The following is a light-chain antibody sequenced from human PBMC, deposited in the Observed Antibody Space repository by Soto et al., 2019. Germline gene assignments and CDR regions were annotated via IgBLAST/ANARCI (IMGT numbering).Light chain of an antibody. V-gene: IGKV3-20*01. Sequence: EIVLTQSPGTLSLSPGERATLSCRASQSVSSYYLAWYQQKPGQAPRLLIHGASNRATGVPDRFSGSGSGTDFTLTISRLEPEDFAVYYCQQYGRSRPWAFGQGTKVEI. CDR1: QSVSSYY. CDR3: QQYGRSRPWA. J-gene: IGKJ1*01. CDR2: GAS.